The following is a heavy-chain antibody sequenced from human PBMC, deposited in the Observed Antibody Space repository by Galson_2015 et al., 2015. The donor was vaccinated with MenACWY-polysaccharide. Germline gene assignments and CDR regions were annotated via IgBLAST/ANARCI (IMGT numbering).Heavy chain of an antibody. CDR3: ARRRGGLGNYFDY. CDR2: IKEDGSDK. Sequence: SLRLSCAASAFTFSSYWMSWVRQAPGKGLEWVANIKEDGSDKYYVDSVKGQFTISRDNAKNSLYLQMNSLRAEDTAVYYCARRRGGLGNYFDYWGQGTLVTVSS. J-gene: IGHJ4*02. CDR1: AFTFSSYW. V-gene: IGHV3-7*01. D-gene: IGHD3-16*01.